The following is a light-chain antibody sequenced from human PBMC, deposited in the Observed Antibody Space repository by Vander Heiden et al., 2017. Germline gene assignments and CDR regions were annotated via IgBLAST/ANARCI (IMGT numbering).Light chain of an antibody. CDR2: GVS. CDR1: GTNVGGYNF. Sequence: SALTRPPSASASPGQSVTISFTGTGTNVGGYNFVSWYQQHPTKAPNLMIYGVSKRPSGVPDSFSGSKSGNTASLTVSGLQAEDEADYYCSSYAGNNIFIFGGGTKLTVL. CDR3: SSYAGNNIFI. J-gene: IGLJ2*01. V-gene: IGLV2-8*01.